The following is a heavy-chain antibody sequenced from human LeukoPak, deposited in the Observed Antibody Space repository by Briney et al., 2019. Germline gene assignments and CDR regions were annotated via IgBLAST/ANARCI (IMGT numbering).Heavy chain of an antibody. CDR1: GGSISSYY. V-gene: IGHV4-59*01. CDR3: ARGWSPYYFDY. Sequence: SETLSLTCTVSGGSISSYYWSWIRQPPGKGPEWIGYIYYSGSTNYNPSLKSRVTISVDTSKNQFSLKLSSVTAADTAVYYCARGWSPYYFDYWGQGTLVTVSS. J-gene: IGHJ4*02. CDR2: IYYSGST. D-gene: IGHD2-15*01.